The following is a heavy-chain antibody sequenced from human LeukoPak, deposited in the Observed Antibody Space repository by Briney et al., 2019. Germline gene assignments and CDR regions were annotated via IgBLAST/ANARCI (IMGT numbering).Heavy chain of an antibody. CDR1: GFTFSSYS. V-gene: IGHV3-48*01. Sequence: GGSLRLSCAASGFTFSSYSMNWVRQAPGKGLEWVSYISGTSNTIYYADSVKGRFTISRDNAKNSLYLQVNSLRAEDTAIYYCARDLGSYSSGWYMGFDYWGQGTLVTVSS. D-gene: IGHD6-19*01. CDR3: ARDLGSYSSGWYMGFDY. J-gene: IGHJ4*02. CDR2: ISGTSNTI.